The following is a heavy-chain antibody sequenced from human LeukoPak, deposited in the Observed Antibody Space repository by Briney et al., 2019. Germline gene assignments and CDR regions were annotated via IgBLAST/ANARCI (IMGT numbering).Heavy chain of an antibody. J-gene: IGHJ3*02. CDR2: IYYSGST. D-gene: IGHD4-23*01. V-gene: IGHV4-59*01. Sequence: SETLSLTCTVSGGSISNYYWSWIRQPPGKGLERIGYIYYSGSTNYNPSLKSRVTISVDTSKNQFSLKLSSVTAADTAVYYCASRGKKNAFDIWGQGTMVTVSS. CDR3: ASRGKKNAFDI. CDR1: GGSISNYY.